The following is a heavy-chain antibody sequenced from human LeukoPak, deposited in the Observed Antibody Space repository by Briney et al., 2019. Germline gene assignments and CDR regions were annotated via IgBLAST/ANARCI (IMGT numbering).Heavy chain of an antibody. Sequence: GGTLRLSCAASGFTFSSYGMSWVRQAPGKGLEWVSAISGSGGSTYYADSVKGRFTISRDNSKNTLYLQMNSLRAEDTAVYYCAKVGTMVRGVIIPDSYMDVWGKGTTVTISS. CDR3: AKVGTMVRGVIIPDSYMDV. CDR2: ISGSGGST. CDR1: GFTFSSYG. J-gene: IGHJ6*03. V-gene: IGHV3-23*01. D-gene: IGHD3-10*01.